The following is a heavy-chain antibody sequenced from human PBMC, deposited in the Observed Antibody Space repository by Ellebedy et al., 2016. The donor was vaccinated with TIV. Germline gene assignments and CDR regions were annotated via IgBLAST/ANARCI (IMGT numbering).Heavy chain of an antibody. D-gene: IGHD2-2*01. J-gene: IGHJ4*02. V-gene: IGHV3-23*01. CDR3: AKEGVVLVPAAMYY. CDR1: GFTFSSYA. CDR2: ISGSGGSA. Sequence: GGSLRLSCAASGFTFSSYAMHWVRQAPGKGLEYVSAISGSGGSAYYADSVKGRFTISRDNSKNTLYLQMNSLRAEDTAVHYCAKEGVVLVPAAMYYWGQGTLVTVSS.